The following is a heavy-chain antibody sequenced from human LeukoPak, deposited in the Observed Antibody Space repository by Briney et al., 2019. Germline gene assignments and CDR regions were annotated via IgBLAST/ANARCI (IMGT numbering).Heavy chain of an antibody. CDR1: GFTVSSNY. D-gene: IGHD6-13*01. CDR3: ARVLAAAGYFDY. Sequence: GGSLRLSCAASGFTVSSNYMSWVRQAPGKGLEWVSVIYSGGSTYYADSVKGRFTISRDNSKNTLYLQMNSLRAEDTAVYYCARVLAAAGYFDYWGQGTLVTVSS. V-gene: IGHV3-53*01. CDR2: IYSGGST. J-gene: IGHJ4*02.